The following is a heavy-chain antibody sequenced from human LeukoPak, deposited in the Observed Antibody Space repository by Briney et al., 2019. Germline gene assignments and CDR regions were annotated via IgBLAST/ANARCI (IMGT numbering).Heavy chain of an antibody. Sequence: PSETLSLTYAVSGYSISSGYYWGWIRQPPGKGLEWIGSIYHSGSTYYNPSLKSRVTISVGTSKNQFSLKLSSVTAADTAVYYCARERDCSSTSCYDHDAFDIWGRGTMVTVSS. V-gene: IGHV4-38-2*02. J-gene: IGHJ3*02. CDR2: IYHSGST. CDR3: ARERDCSSTSCYDHDAFDI. D-gene: IGHD2-2*01. CDR1: GYSISSGYY.